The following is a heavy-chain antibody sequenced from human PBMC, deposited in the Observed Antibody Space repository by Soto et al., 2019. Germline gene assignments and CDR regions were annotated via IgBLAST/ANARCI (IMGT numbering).Heavy chain of an antibody. CDR3: AKARGYDSSGYYFFY. J-gene: IGHJ4*02. CDR1: GFTFSSYA. D-gene: IGHD3-22*01. Sequence: VGSLRLSCAASGFTFSSYAMSWVRQAPGKGLEWVSAISGSGGSTYYADSVKGRFTISRDNSKNTLYLQMNSLRAEDTAVYYCAKARGYDSSGYYFFYWGQGTLVTVSS. V-gene: IGHV3-23*01. CDR2: ISGSGGST.